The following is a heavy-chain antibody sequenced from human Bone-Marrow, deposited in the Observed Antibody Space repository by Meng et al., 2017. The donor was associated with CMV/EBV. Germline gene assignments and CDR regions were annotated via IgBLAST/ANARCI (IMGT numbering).Heavy chain of an antibody. D-gene: IGHD2-2*01. V-gene: IGHV3-13*01. J-gene: IGHJ6*02. CDR1: GFTFSSYD. CDR3: ARDYAGYCSSTSCYDIYGMDV. Sequence: GESLKISCAASGFTFSSYDMHWVRQATGKGLEWVSAIGTAGDTYYPGSVKGRFTISRENAKNSLYLQMNSLRAGDTAVYYCARDYAGYCSSTSCYDIYGMDVWGQGTTVTVSS. CDR2: IGTAGDT.